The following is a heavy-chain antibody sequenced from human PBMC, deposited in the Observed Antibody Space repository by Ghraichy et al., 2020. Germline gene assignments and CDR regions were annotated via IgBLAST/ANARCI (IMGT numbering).Heavy chain of an antibody. CDR3: AGDAGFDGVVISRRIDY. CDR2: ISAYNGNT. V-gene: IGHV1-18*01. CDR1: GYTFTSYG. D-gene: IGHD3-3*01. J-gene: IGHJ4*02. Sequence: ASVKVSCKASGYTFTSYGISWVRQAPGQGLEWMGWISAYNGNTNHAQKLQGRVTMTTDTSTSTAYMELRSLRSDDTAVYYCAGDAGFDGVVISRRIDYWGQGTLVTVSS.